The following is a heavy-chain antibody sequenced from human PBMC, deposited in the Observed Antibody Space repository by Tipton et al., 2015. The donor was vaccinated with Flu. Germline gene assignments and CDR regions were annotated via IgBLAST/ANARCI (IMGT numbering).Heavy chain of an antibody. CDR3: ARQTPRSQETIGWYQPFAY. CDR1: GYTFIEYY. J-gene: IGHJ4*02. D-gene: IGHD6-19*01. CDR2: ITPNSGVT. Sequence: QLVQSGAEVKQPGASVKVSCKASGYTFIEYYIHWVRQAPGQGLEWVGRITPNSGVTSFAQKFQGRVTMTRDTSISTAYMELTRLTSDDTAVYYCARQTPRSQETIGWYQPFAYWGQGMLVTVSS. V-gene: IGHV1-2*06.